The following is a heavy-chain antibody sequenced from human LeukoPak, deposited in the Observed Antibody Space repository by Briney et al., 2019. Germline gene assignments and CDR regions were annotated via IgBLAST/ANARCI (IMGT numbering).Heavy chain of an antibody. V-gene: IGHV1-46*01. CDR3: ARVGGIAARRGGAFDI. Sequence: ASVKVSCKASGYTFTGYYMHWVRQAPGQGLEWMGWINPSGGSTSYAQKFQGRVTMTRDMSTSTVYMELSSLRSEDTAVYYCARVGGIAARRGGAFDIWGQGTMVTVSS. CDR1: GYTFTGYY. J-gene: IGHJ3*02. CDR2: INPSGGST. D-gene: IGHD6-6*01.